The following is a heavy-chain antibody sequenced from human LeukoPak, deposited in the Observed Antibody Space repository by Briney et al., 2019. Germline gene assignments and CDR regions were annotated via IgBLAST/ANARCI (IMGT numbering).Heavy chain of an antibody. V-gene: IGHV3-48*01. CDR2: IRSSSET. Sequence: GGSLRLSCAASGFIFSQYSMNWVRQAPGKGLEWVSHIRSSSETFYADSVKGRFTISRDNARNSLYLQMNNLRGEDTAIYYCARDAGNSGYGCDLWGQGTPVTVSS. D-gene: IGHD5-12*01. CDR3: ARDAGNSGYGCDL. CDR1: GFIFSQYS. J-gene: IGHJ5*02.